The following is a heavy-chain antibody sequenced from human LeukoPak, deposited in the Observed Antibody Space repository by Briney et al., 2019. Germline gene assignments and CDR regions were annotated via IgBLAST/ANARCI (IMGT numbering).Heavy chain of an antibody. CDR1: GGTFSTFA. D-gene: IGHD1-20*01. CDR2: IIPIFATA. V-gene: IGHV1-69*13. Sequence: SVKDSCKASGGTFSTFAISWVRQAPGQGLEWMGGIIPIFATANHAEKFQGRVTITADQSTSTAYMELSSLRSEDTAVYYCVRDSLSITKTAAGDTFDIWGQGTMVTVSS. J-gene: IGHJ3*02. CDR3: VRDSLSITKTAAGDTFDI.